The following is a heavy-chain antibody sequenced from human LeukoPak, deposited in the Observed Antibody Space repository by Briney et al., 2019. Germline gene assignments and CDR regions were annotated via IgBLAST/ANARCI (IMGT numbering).Heavy chain of an antibody. CDR2: ISAYNGNT. CDR3: ARDPLWFGELLQDY. CDR1: GYTFTSYG. D-gene: IGHD3-10*01. Sequence: ASVKVSCTASGYTFTSYGISWVRQAPGQGLEWMGWISAYNGNTNYAQKLQGRVTMTTDTSTSTAYMELRSLRSDDTAVYYCARDPLWFGELLQDYWGQGTLVTVSS. J-gene: IGHJ4*02. V-gene: IGHV1-18*01.